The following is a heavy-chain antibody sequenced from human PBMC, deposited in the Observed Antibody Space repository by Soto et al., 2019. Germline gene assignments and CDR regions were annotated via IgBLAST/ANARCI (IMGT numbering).Heavy chain of an antibody. CDR3: ARGHSTHCSNGVCSFFYNHEMDV. Sequence: ASVKVSCKXSGYSFTDYHIHWVRQAPGQGLEWLGRINPKSGGTSTAQKFQGWVTMTRDRSISTVYMELTRLRSDDTAVYFCARGHSTHCSNGVCSFFYNHEMDVWGQGTTVTVSS. CDR2: INPKSGGT. V-gene: IGHV1-2*04. D-gene: IGHD2-8*01. CDR1: GYSFTDYH. J-gene: IGHJ6*02.